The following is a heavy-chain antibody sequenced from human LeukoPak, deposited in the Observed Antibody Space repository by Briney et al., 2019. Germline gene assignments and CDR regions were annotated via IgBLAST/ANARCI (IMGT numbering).Heavy chain of an antibody. CDR2: ISGSGGAT. J-gene: IGHJ4*02. Sequence: GGTLRLSCAASGFTFSTFGMSWVRQAPGKGLEWVSAISGSGGATFYADSVKGRFTISRDNSKNTLYLQMNSLRAEHTAVYYCAKEFYDSSGYCLDYWGQGTLVTVSS. CDR1: GFTFSTFG. D-gene: IGHD3-22*01. CDR3: AKEFYDSSGYCLDY. V-gene: IGHV3-23*01.